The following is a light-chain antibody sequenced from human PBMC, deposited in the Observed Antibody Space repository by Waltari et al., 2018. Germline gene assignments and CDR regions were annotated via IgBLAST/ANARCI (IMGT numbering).Light chain of an antibody. CDR2: DPS. Sequence: DIQLTQSPSLLSASVGDRVTITCRASQAIHGYLAWYQLRPGRATKLLIYDPSTLQSGVPSRFSGSESGTDFTLTISTLQPEDFATYYCQELNIFPLTFGGGTKVEIK. CDR3: QELNIFPLT. J-gene: IGKJ4*01. V-gene: IGKV1-9*01. CDR1: QAIHGY.